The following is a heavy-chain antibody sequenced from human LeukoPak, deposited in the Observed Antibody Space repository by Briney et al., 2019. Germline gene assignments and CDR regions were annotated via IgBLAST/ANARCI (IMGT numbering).Heavy chain of an antibody. Sequence: ASVKVSCKASGYTFTSYGISWVRQAPGQGLEWMGWVSAYNGNTNYAQKLQGRITMTEDTSTDTAYMELSSLRSEDTAVYYCATPRLFCSGGNCYSMNFQHWGQGTLVSVSS. J-gene: IGHJ1*01. CDR2: VSAYNGNT. CDR3: ATPRLFCSGGNCYSMNFQH. D-gene: IGHD2-15*01. V-gene: IGHV1-18*01. CDR1: GYTFTSYG.